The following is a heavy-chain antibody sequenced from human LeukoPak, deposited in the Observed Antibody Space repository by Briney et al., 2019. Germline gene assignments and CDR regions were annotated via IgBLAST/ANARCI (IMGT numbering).Heavy chain of an antibody. J-gene: IGHJ4*02. CDR3: ARGRTAMVTN. Sequence: PSETLSLTCTVSGGSISSYYWSWIRQPAWKGLEWIGRIYSSGSTNYNPSLESRVTMSVDTSKNQFSLKLSSVTAADTAVYYCARGRTAMVTNWGQGTLVTVSS. CDR1: GGSISSYY. V-gene: IGHV4-4*07. CDR2: IYSSGST. D-gene: IGHD5-18*01.